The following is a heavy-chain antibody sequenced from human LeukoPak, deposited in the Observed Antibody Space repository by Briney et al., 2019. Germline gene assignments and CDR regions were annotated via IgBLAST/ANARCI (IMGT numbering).Heavy chain of an antibody. Sequence: GESLKISCKGSGYIFTNYWIDWVRQMPGKRLEWMGSIYPDDSDTRYSPSFQGQVTISADKSISTANLQWSSLKASDTAMYYCTRRVGSSAYSDYWGHGTLVTVSS. CDR2: IYPDDSDT. CDR1: GYIFTNYW. D-gene: IGHD6-25*01. CDR3: TRRVGSSAYSDY. J-gene: IGHJ4*01. V-gene: IGHV5-51*01.